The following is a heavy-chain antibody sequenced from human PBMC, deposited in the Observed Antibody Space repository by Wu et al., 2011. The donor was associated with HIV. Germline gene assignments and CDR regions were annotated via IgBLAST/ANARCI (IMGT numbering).Heavy chain of an antibody. Sequence: QVQLVQSGAEVKKPGSSVKVSCKASGGTFSSYAISWVRQAPGQGLEWMGRIIPIFGTANYAQKFQGRVTITADKSTSTAYMELSSLRSEDTAVYYCAVDLSIAVAGGANWEVRPWAEEPVVTAPQ. V-gene: IGHV1-69*14. D-gene: IGHD6-19*01. CDR1: GGTFSSYA. J-gene: IGHJ5*02. CDR3: AVDLSIAVAGGANWEVRP. CDR2: IIPIFGTA.